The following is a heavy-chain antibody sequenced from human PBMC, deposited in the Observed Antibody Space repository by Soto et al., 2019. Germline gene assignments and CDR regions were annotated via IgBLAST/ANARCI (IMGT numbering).Heavy chain of an antibody. J-gene: IGHJ4*02. V-gene: IGHV1-69*13. CDR3: ERARARPYSSGWHYYFDY. D-gene: IGHD6-19*01. CDR2: IIPIFGTA. Sequence: GASVKVSCKASGGTFSSYAISWVRQAPGQGLERMGGIIPIFGTANYAQKFQGRVTITADESKSTAYMELSSLRSEDTAVYYCERARARPYSSGWHYYFDYWGQGTLVTVSS. CDR1: GGTFSSYA.